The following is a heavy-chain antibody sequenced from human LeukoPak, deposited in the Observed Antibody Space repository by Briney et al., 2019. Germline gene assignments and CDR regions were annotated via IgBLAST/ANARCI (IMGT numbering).Heavy chain of an antibody. J-gene: IGHJ6*03. Sequence: SETLSLTCAVYGGSFSGYYWSWIRQPPGKGLEWIGEINHSGSTNYNPSLKSRVTISVDTSKNQFSLKLSSVTAADTAVYYCASRERYCSGGTCYSAPYYYYYMDVWGKGTTVTVSS. D-gene: IGHD2-15*01. CDR2: INHSGST. CDR3: ASRERYCSGGTCYSAPYYYYYMDV. CDR1: GGSFSGYY. V-gene: IGHV4-34*01.